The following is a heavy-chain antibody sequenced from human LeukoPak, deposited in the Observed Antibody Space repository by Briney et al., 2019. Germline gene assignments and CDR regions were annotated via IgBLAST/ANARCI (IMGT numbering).Heavy chain of an antibody. CDR2: ISYSGST. Sequence: PSETLSLTCTVSGGSISSGGYYWSWIRQPPGKGLEWIGSISYSGSTYYNPSLGSRVTISVDTSKNQFSLKLTSVTAADTAMYYCAPYSSSWPAFDCWGQGTLVTVSS. CDR3: APYSSSWPAFDC. V-gene: IGHV4-39*01. D-gene: IGHD6-13*01. J-gene: IGHJ4*02. CDR1: GGSISSGGYY.